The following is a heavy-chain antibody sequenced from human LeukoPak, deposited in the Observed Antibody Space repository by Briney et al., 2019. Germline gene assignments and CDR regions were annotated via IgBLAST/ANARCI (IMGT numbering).Heavy chain of an antibody. CDR3: ARDGLYYSGSGASHDGDWFDP. CDR2: ISSSGRTI. CDR1: GFSFSDYY. J-gene: IGHJ5*02. Sequence: GGSLRLSCAASGFSFSDYYMSWIRQAPGKGLEWVSYISSSGRTIYYADSVKGRFTISRDNAKNSLYLQMNSLRAEDTAVYYCARDGLYYSGSGASHDGDWFDPWGQGTLVTVSS. D-gene: IGHD3-10*01. V-gene: IGHV3-11*04.